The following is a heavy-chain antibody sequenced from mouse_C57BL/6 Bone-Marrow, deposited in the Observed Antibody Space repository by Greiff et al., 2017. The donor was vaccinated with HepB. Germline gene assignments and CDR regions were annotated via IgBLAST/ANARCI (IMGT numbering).Heavy chain of an antibody. CDR3: TRGTTVVATDY. V-gene: IGHV1-15*01. CDR2: IDPETGGT. J-gene: IGHJ2*01. Sequence: QVQLQQSGAELVRPGASVTLSCKASGYTFTDYEMHWVKQTPVHGLEWIGAIDPETGGTAYNQKIKGKAILTADKSSSTAYMELRSLTSEDSAVYYCTRGTTVVATDYWGQGTTLTVSS. D-gene: IGHD1-1*01. CDR1: GYTFTDYE.